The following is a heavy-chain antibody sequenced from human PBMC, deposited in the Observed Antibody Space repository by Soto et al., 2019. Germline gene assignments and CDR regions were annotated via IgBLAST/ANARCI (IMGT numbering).Heavy chain of an antibody. D-gene: IGHD2-15*01. CDR3: ARATYTPWSSDTFAMDV. CDR2: INGGNGYT. V-gene: IGHV1-3*01. J-gene: IGHJ6*02. Sequence: ASVKVSCKASGYTFSNNARHWVRQAPGQELEWMGWINGGNGYTRYSQKFQDRVTITRDTSASTTYMELRRLRSEDTAIFYCARATYTPWSSDTFAMDVWGQGTTVTVSS. CDR1: GYTFSNNA.